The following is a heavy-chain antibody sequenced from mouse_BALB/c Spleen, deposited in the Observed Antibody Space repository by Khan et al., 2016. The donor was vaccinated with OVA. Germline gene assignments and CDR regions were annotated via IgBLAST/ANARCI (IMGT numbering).Heavy chain of an antibody. CDR1: GYTFTDYA. D-gene: IGHD2-2*01. CDR3: ARGGQWLRRGGGNSDY. CDR2: ISVYYDDT. J-gene: IGHJ2*01. Sequence: QVQLKQSGPELVRPGESVKISCKGSGYTFTDYAMHWVKQSHAKSLEWIGVISVYYDDTNYNQKFKGKATMTVEKSSSTAYMELARLTSDDSAIYYCARGGQWLRRGGGNSDYWGQGTTLTVSS. V-gene: IGHV1S137*01.